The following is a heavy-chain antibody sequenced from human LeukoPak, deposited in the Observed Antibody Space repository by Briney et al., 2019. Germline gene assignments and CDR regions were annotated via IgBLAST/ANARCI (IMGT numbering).Heavy chain of an antibody. CDR1: GYTFTSYG. D-gene: IGHD2-15*01. CDR3: ARNPGYCSGGSCFFWFY. J-gene: IGHJ4*02. CDR2: ISVYNGDT. Sequence: GASVKVSCKASGYTFTSYGLSWVRQAPGQGLEWMGWISVYNGDTNSAQTLQGRVTMTTDTSTSTVYMELRSLRSDDTAVYYCARNPGYCSGGSCFFWFYWGQGTLVTVSS. V-gene: IGHV1-18*01.